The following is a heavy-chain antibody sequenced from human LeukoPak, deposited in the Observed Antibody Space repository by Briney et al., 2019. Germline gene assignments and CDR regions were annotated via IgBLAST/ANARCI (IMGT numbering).Heavy chain of an antibody. Sequence: GGSLRLSCAASGFTFSSYWMSWVRQAPGKGLEWVANIKQDGSEKYYVDSVKGRFTISRDNAKNSLYLQMNRLRAEDTAVYYCASPAPWDGDYVNDYYYGMDVWGQGTTVTVSS. J-gene: IGHJ6*02. D-gene: IGHD4-17*01. CDR2: IKQDGSEK. CDR1: GFTFSSYW. CDR3: ASPAPWDGDYVNDYYYGMDV. V-gene: IGHV3-7*05.